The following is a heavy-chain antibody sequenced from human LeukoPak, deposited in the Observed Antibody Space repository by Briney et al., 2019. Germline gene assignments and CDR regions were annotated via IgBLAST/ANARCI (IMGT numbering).Heavy chain of an antibody. CDR1: GYTFTGYY. Sequence: ASVKVSCKASGYTFTGYYLHWVRQAPGQGLEWMGCGNPSSGDTNYAQKFQGSVTMTRDTSISTVYMELSRLRSDDTAVYYCARASGSYWWFDSWGQGTLVTVSS. D-gene: IGHD1-26*01. J-gene: IGHJ5*01. CDR2: GNPSSGDT. CDR3: ARASGSYWWFDS. V-gene: IGHV1-2*02.